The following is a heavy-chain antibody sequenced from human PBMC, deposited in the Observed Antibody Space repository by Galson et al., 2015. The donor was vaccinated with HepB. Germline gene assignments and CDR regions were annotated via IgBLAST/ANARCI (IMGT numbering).Heavy chain of an antibody. D-gene: IGHD4/OR15-4a*01. CDR2: ISSSGGSI. Sequence: SLRLSCAASGFTFSSYGMHWVRQAPGKGLEWVSSISSSGGSIYYADSVKGRFTISRDNAKNTLYLQMNSLRAEDTAVYYCARETLVGGSLYYFDYWGQGTLVTVSS. CDR1: GFTFSSYG. J-gene: IGHJ4*02. V-gene: IGHV3-23*01. CDR3: ARETLVGGSLYYFDY.